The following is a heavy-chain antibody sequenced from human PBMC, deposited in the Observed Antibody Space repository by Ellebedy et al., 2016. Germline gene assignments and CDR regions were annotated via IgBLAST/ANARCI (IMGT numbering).Heavy chain of an antibody. CDR3: ARETYYYGSGSYRAPFDP. V-gene: IGHV3-53*04. D-gene: IGHD3-10*01. J-gene: IGHJ5*02. CDR1: GFTFSNYA. Sequence: GGSLRLXCAASGFTFSNYAMSWVRQAPGRGLEWVSVIYSGETTYYTDSVKGRFTISRHSSKNTLYLQMNSLRVEDTALYYCARETYYYGSGSYRAPFDPWGHGTLVTVSS. CDR2: IYSGETT.